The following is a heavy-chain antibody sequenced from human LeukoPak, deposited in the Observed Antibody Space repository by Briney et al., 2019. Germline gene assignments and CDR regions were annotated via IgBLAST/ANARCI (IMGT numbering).Heavy chain of an antibody. CDR1: GYTLTELS. CDR2: FDPEDGET. J-gene: IGHJ2*01. CDR3: ATDGPGPVPSAGYSDL. D-gene: IGHD6-19*01. V-gene: IGHV1-24*01. Sequence: ASVKVSCKVSGYTLTELSMHWVRQAPGKGLEWMGGFDPEDGETIYAQKFQGRVTMTEDTSTDTAYMELSSLRSEDTAVYYRATDGPGPVPSAGYSDLWGRGPLFTVSS.